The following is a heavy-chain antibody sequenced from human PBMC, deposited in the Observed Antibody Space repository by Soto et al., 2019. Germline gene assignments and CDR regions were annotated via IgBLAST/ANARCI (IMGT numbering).Heavy chain of an antibody. J-gene: IGHJ3*02. Sequence: LRLSCAASGFTFSSYSMNWVRQAPGKGLEWVSSISSSSSYIYYADSVKGRFTISRDNAKNSLYLQMNSLRAEDTAVYYCARVYYDFWRGAFDIWGQGTMVTVSS. CDR1: GFTFSSYS. V-gene: IGHV3-21*01. D-gene: IGHD3-3*01. CDR3: ARVYYDFWRGAFDI. CDR2: ISSSSSYI.